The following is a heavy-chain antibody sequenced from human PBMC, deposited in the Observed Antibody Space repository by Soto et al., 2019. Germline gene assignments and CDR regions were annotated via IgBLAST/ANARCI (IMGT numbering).Heavy chain of an antibody. V-gene: IGHV3-49*03. J-gene: IGHJ5*02. CDR1: GFTLGDYA. D-gene: IGHD3-22*01. CDR3: TTNYYDSSGYDNWFDP. CDR2: IRSKAYGGTT. Sequence: GGSLRLSCTASGFTLGDYAMSWFRQAPGKGLEWVGFIRSKAYGGTTQYAASVKGRFTISRDDSKSIAYLQMNSLKTEDTAVYYCTTNYYDSSGYDNWFDPWGQGTLVTVS.